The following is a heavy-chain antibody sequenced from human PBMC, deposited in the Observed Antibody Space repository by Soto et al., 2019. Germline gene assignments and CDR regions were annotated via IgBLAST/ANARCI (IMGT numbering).Heavy chain of an antibody. J-gene: IGHJ6*02. CDR1: GYTFTGYY. Sequence: GASVKVSCKASGYTFTGYYMHWVRQAPGQGLEWMGWINPNSGGTNYAQKFQGWVTMTRDTSISTAYMELSRLRSDDTAVYYCARWGRVYISSCAPLGYGMDVWGQGTTVTGSS. CDR3: ARWGRVYISSCAPLGYGMDV. V-gene: IGHV1-2*04. D-gene: IGHD6-13*01. CDR2: INPNSGGT.